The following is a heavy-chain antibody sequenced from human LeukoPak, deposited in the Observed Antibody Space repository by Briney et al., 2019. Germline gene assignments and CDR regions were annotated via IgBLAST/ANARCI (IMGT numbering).Heavy chain of an antibody. CDR3: AKGGPPTGASPRPWDFNY. D-gene: IGHD1-26*01. J-gene: IGHJ4*02. CDR1: RFTFSTYG. V-gene: IGHV3-30*18. CDR2: ISYDGSNK. Sequence: GRSLRLSCAASRFTFSTYGMHWVRQAPGKGLEWVAVISYDGSNKYYADSVKGRFTISRDNSKNTLYLQMNSLRVEDTAVYYCAKGGPPTGASPRPWDFNYWGQGALVTVSS.